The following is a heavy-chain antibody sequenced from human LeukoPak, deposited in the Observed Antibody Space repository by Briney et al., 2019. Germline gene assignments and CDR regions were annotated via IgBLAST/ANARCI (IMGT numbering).Heavy chain of an antibody. J-gene: IGHJ4*02. CDR1: GFPFSSYA. D-gene: IGHD4-17*01. CDR3: ARDWSVTGHFDY. CDR2: ISYDGSSK. Sequence: TGGSLRLSCAASGFPFSSYAMHWVRQAPGKGLEWVAVISYDGSSKYYADSVKGRFTISRDNSKNTLYLQMNRLRAEDTAVYYCARDWSVTGHFDYWGQGTLVTVSS. V-gene: IGHV3-30-3*01.